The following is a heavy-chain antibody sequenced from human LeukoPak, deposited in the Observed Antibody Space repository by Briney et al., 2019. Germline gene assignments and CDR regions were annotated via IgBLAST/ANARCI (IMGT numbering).Heavy chain of an antibody. D-gene: IGHD5-18*01. J-gene: IGHJ5*02. CDR3: AREAAISEGWFYP. V-gene: IGHV3-21*01. CDR1: GFTFSSYS. CDR2: ISSSSSYI. Sequence: PGGSLRLSCAASGFTFSSYSMNWVRQAPGKGLEWVSSISSSSSYIYYVDSVKGRFTISRDNAKNSLYLQMNSLRAEDTAVYYCAREAAISEGWFYPWGQGTLVTVSS.